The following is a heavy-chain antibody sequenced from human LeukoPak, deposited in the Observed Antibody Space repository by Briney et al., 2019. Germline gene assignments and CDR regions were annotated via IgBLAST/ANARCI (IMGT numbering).Heavy chain of an antibody. CDR3: AKSAQGGPYYYYGMDV. CDR1: GFTFSSYA. Sequence: GGSLRLSCAASGFTFSSYAMSWVRQAPGKGLEWVSAISGSGSSTYYADSVKGRFTISRDNSKNTLYLQMNSLRAEDTAVYYCAKSAQGGPYYYYGMDVWGQGTTVTVSS. V-gene: IGHV3-23*01. CDR2: ISGSGSST. J-gene: IGHJ6*02. D-gene: IGHD2-15*01.